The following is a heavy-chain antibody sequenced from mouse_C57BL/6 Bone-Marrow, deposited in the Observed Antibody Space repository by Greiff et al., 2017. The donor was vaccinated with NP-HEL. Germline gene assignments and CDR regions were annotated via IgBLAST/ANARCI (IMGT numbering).Heavy chain of an antibody. D-gene: IGHD1-1*01. CDR2: IDPETGGT. CDR1: GYTFTDYE. V-gene: IGHV1-15*01. J-gene: IGHJ1*03. CDR3: HYYGRGYWYFDV. Sequence: QVQLQQSGAELVRPGASVTLSCKASGYTFTDYEMHWVKQTPVHGLEWIGAIDPETGGTAYNQKFKGKAILTADKSSSTAYMELRSLTSEDSAVYYCHYYGRGYWYFDVWGTGTTVTVSS.